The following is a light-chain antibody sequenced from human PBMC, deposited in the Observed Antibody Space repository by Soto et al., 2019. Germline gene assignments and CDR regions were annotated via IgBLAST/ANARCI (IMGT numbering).Light chain of an antibody. CDR1: SSDVGSYNL. CDR3: CSYAGSTPFVV. Sequence: QPVLTQPASVSGSPGQSITISCTGTSSDVGSYNLVSWYQQHPGKAPQLMIYEVNKRPSGVSNRFSGSKSGNTASLTISGLQAEDEADYYCCSYAGSTPFVVFGTGTKVTVL. J-gene: IGLJ1*01. V-gene: IGLV2-23*02. CDR2: EVN.